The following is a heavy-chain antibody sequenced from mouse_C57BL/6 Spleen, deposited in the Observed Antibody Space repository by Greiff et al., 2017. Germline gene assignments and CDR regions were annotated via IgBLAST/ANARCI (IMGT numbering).Heavy chain of an antibody. J-gene: IGHJ4*01. CDR1: GYTFTSYW. Sequence: QVHVQQSGAELVKPGASVKLSCKASGYTFTSYWINWVKQRPGQGLEWIGNIYPGSGSTNYNEKFKSKATLTVDKSSSTAYMQLSSLTSEDSAVYYCASHGDYYAIDYWGQRTSVTVS. CDR2: IYPGSGST. CDR3: ASHGDYYAIDY. V-gene: IGHV1-55*01. D-gene: IGHD2-13*01.